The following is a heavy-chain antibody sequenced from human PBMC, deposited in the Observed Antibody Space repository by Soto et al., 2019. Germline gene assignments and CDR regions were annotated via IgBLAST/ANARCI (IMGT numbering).Heavy chain of an antibody. CDR1: GYTFSSYY. D-gene: IGHD2-21*02. J-gene: IGHJ4*02. CDR3: ASVWGIVVVTATYDH. CDR2: INPSGGYT. V-gene: IGHV1-46*03. Sequence: ASVKVSCKASGYTFSSYYMNWVRQAPGQGLEWLGIINPSGGYTTYAQRFLGRVTITSDTSTSTVHMELGSLTSEDTAVYYCASVWGIVVVTATYDHWGQGTLVTVSS.